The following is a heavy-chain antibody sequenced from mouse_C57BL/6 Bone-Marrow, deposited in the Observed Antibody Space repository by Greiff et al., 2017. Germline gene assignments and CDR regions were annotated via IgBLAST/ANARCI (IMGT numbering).Heavy chain of an antibody. CDR1: GYTFTNYW. CDR3: ARWSYYGNYPYYFDY. CDR2: IYPGGGYT. D-gene: IGHD2-1*01. Sequence: VQLQQSGAELVRPGTSVKMSCKASGYTFTNYWIGWAKQRPGHGLEWIGDIYPGGGYTNYNEKFKGKAKLTADKSSSTAYMQFSSLTSEDSAIYYCARWSYYGNYPYYFDYWGQGTTLTVSS. V-gene: IGHV1-63*01. J-gene: IGHJ2*01.